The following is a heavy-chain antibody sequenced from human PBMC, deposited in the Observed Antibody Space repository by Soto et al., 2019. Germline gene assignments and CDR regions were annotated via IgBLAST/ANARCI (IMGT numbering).Heavy chain of an antibody. Sequence: GGSLRLSCAASGFTFSSYGMHWVRQAPGKGLEWVAVISYDGSNKYYADSVKGRFTISRDNSKNTLYLQMNSLRAEDTAVYYCARGSIAARRGSDYWGQGTLVTVSS. J-gene: IGHJ4*02. CDR1: GFTFSSYG. CDR2: ISYDGSNK. V-gene: IGHV3-30*03. D-gene: IGHD6-6*01. CDR3: ARGSIAARRGSDY.